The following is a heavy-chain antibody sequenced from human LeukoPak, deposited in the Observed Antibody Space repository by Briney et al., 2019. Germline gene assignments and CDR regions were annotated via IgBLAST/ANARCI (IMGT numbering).Heavy chain of an antibody. J-gene: IGHJ5*02. Sequence: GGTLRLSCAASGFTFSNAWMSWVRQAPGKGLEWVGRIKSKTDGGTTDYAAPVKGRFTISREDSKNTLYLQMNSLRAEDTAVYYCAKAGNWNVERNWFDPWGQGTLVTVSS. CDR3: AKAGNWNVERNWFDP. V-gene: IGHV3-15*01. D-gene: IGHD1-20*01. CDR2: IKSKTDGGTT. CDR1: GFTFSNAW.